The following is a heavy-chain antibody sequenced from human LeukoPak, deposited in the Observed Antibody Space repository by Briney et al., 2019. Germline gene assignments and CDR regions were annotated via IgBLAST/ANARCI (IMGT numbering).Heavy chain of an antibody. J-gene: IGHJ4*02. CDR2: ISSDGSGK. CDR3: AKGDSSGWPHFDY. CDR1: GFAFSSYW. V-gene: IGHV3-7*01. Sequence: GGSLRLSCVASGFAFSSYWMSWVRQAPGRGLELVANISSDGSGKYCVDSVKGRFTISRDNSKNTLYLQMNSLRAEDTAVYYCAKGDSSGWPHFDYWGQGTLVTVSS. D-gene: IGHD6-19*01.